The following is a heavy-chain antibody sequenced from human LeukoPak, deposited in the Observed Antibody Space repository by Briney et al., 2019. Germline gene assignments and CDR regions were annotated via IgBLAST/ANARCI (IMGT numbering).Heavy chain of an antibody. CDR2: TYYRSKWYN. D-gene: IGHD5-18*01. CDR3: ARAARGYSYDSDWFDP. CDR1: GDSVSSNSAA. J-gene: IGHJ5*02. V-gene: IGHV6-1*01. Sequence: SQTLSLTCAISGDSVSSNSAAWNWITQSPSRGLEWLGRTYYRSKWYNDYAVSVKSRITINPDTSKNQFSLQLNSVTPEDTAVYYCARAARGYSYDSDWFDPWGQGTLVTVSS.